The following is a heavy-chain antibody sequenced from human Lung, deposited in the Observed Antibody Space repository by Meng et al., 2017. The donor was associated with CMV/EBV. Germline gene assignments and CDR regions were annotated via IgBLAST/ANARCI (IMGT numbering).Heavy chain of an antibody. CDR3: ARSPVRTGSDWLIDY. CDR2: ISYDANSK. V-gene: IGHV3-30*03. Sequence: GGSXRLXCAASGFTFSLYPMHWVRQAPGKGLDWVAVISYDANSKHYADSVKGRFTISRDNLKNTLYLQMDSLRPDDTAVYYCARSPVRTGSDWLIDYWGRGTXVTSSS. CDR1: GFTFSLYP. D-gene: IGHD3/OR15-3a*01. J-gene: IGHJ4*02.